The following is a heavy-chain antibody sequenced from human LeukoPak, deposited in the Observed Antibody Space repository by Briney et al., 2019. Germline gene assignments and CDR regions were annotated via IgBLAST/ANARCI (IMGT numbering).Heavy chain of an antibody. CDR3: ARSGCRGGSCYSDY. CDR2: IYYSGST. V-gene: IGHV4-30-4*01. Sequence: PSQTLSLTCTVSGGSISSGDYYWSWIRQPPGKGLEWIGYIYYSGSTYYNPSLKSRVTISVDTSKNQFSLKLSSVTAADTAVYYCARSGCRGGSCYSDYWGQGTLVTVSS. D-gene: IGHD2-15*01. J-gene: IGHJ4*02. CDR1: GGSISSGDYY.